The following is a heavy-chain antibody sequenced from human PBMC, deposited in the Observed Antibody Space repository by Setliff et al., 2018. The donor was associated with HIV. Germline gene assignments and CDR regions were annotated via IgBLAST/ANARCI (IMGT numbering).Heavy chain of an antibody. CDR3: ARENNRGWHWLDPFDY. J-gene: IGHJ4*02. D-gene: IGHD6-19*01. V-gene: IGHV3-20*04. CDR2: VNWHGSST. Sequence: AGGSLRLSCSASGFTFDDYGMSWVRQVPGKGLEWVSGVNWHGSSTGYADSVKGRFTISRDNARNSLYLQMNSLRAEDTALYYCARENNRGWHWLDPFDYWGQGTLVTVSS. CDR1: GFTFDDYG.